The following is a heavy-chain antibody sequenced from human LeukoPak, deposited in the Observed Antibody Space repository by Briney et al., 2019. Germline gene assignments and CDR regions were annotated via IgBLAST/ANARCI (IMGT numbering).Heavy chain of an antibody. J-gene: IGHJ6*02. V-gene: IGHV3-11*01. CDR1: GFTFSDYY. Sequence: GGSLRLSCAASGFTFSDYYMSWIRQAPGKGLEWVSYISSSGSTVYYADSVKGRFTISRDNAKNSLYLQMNSLRAEDTAVYYCARQRSSGWLGVGGGMDVWGQGTTVTVSS. CDR3: ARQRSSGWLGVGGGMDV. CDR2: ISSSGSTV. D-gene: IGHD6-19*01.